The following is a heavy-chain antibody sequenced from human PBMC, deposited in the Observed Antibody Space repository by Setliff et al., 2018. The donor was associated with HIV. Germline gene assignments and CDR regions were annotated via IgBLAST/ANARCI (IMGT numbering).Heavy chain of an antibody. CDR3: ASARIPTGGTSTSFDY. CDR1: GFGFSNFA. Sequence: GGSLRLSCVASGFGFSNFAMHWVRQAPGQGVEWVSVILYDGSRTYYIDSVKGRFTISRDNSKNTLYLQLNSLRPEDTGVYYCASARIPTGGTSTSFDYCGQGTLVTVSS. V-gene: IGHV3-30*10. D-gene: IGHD1-1*01. J-gene: IGHJ4*02. CDR2: ILYDGSRT.